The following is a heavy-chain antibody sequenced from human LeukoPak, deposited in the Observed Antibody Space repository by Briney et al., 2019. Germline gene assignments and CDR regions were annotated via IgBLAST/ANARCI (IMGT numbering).Heavy chain of an antibody. D-gene: IGHD3-10*01. CDR3: ARDFYYGSGSQDY. J-gene: IGHJ4*02. V-gene: IGHV3-74*01. CDR2: INSDGSST. Sequence: GGSLRLSCAASGFTFSSYAMSWVRQAPGKGLVWVSRINSDGSSTSYADSVKGRFTISRDNAKNTLYLQMNSLRAEDTAVYYCARDFYYGSGSQDYWGQGTLVTVSS. CDR1: GFTFSSYA.